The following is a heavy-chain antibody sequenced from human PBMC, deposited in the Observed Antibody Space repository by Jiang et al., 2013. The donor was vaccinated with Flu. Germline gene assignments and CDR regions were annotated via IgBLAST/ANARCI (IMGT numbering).Heavy chain of an antibody. V-gene: IGHV4-39*01. CDR2: IFYAGTT. D-gene: IGHD1-20*01. CDR3: ARHQRVGLSLTP. J-gene: IGHJ5*02. Sequence: PGLVKPSETLSLTCSVSGDSISNRDYYWGWIRQPPGKGLEWIGTIFYAGTTFYNPSLKSRVTISVDTSNNRFSLNLNSVTAADTAAYYCARHQRVGLSLTPWGQGTLVTVSS. CDR1: GDSISNRDYY.